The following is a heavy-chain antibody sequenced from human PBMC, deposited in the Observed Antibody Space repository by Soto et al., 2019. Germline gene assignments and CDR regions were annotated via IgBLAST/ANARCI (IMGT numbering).Heavy chain of an antibody. CDR3: ARLVYDTRLNYMYLDF. CDR2: IFHDGTA. J-gene: IGHJ4*02. D-gene: IGHD3-10*01. Sequence: SETLSLTCAVSGVSLTSGNWWTWVRQSPQRGLEYIGEIFHDGTANYYPSFERRVAMSVDTSRNQFSLKLTSVTAADTAVYFCARLVYDTRLNYMYLDFWGPGTLVTVSS. CDR1: GVSLTSGNW. V-gene: IGHV4-4*02.